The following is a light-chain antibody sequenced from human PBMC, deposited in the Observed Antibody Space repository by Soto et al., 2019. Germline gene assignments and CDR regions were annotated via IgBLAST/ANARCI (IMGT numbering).Light chain of an antibody. CDR3: MQGLQTRT. Sequence: DIVMTQSPLSLPVTPGEPASISCRSSQILLHSNGYNYLDWYLQKPGQSPQLLIYLGSHRASGVPDRFSGSASGTDFTLKISRVEAGDVGVYYCMQGLQTRTFGQGTKVDI. V-gene: IGKV2-28*01. J-gene: IGKJ1*01. CDR2: LGS. CDR1: QILLHSNGYNY.